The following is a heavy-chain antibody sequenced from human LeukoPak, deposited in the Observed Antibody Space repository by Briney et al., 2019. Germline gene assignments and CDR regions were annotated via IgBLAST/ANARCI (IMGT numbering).Heavy chain of an antibody. CDR1: GGSISSYY. J-gene: IGHJ4*02. D-gene: IGHD3-3*01. Sequence: PSETLSLTCTVSGGSISSYYWSWIRQPAGKGLEWIGRIYTSGSTNYNPSLKSRVTMSVDTSKNQFSLKLSSVTAADTAVYYCARDWTIFGVVDYFDYWGQGTLVTVSS. CDR3: ARDWTIFGVVDYFDY. V-gene: IGHV4-4*07. CDR2: IYTSGST.